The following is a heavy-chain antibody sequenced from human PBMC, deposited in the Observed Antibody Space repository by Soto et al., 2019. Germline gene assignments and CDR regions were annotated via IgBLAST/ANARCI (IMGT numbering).Heavy chain of an antibody. CDR2: IYYSGST. CDR1: GGSISSSSYY. V-gene: IGHV4-39*01. D-gene: IGHD6-19*01. J-gene: IGHJ4*02. Sequence: PSETLSLTCTVSGGSISSSSYYWGWIRQPPGKGLEWIGSIYYSGSTYYNPSLKSRVTISVDTSKNQFSLKLSSVTAADTAVYYCARRRIAVAGIYFDYWGQGTLVTVSS. CDR3: ARRRIAVAGIYFDY.